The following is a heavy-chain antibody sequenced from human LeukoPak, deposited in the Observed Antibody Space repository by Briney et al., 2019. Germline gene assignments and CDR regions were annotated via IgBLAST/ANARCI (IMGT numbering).Heavy chain of an antibody. CDR1: GGSFSGYY. D-gene: IGHD5-12*01. Sequence: SETLSLTCAVYGGSFSGYYWSWIRQPPGKGLEWIGYIYYSGSTNYNPSLKSRVTISVDTSKNQFSLKLSPVTAADTAVYYCARLGATINSLDYWGQGTLVTVSS. CDR3: ARLGATINSLDY. CDR2: IYYSGST. V-gene: IGHV4-59*08. J-gene: IGHJ4*02.